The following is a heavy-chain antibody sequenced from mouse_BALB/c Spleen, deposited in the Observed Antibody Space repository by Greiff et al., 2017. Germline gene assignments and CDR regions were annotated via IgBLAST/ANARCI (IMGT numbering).Heavy chain of an antibody. Sequence: QVQLQQSGAELVRPGVSVKISCKGSGYTFTDYAMHWVKQSHAKSLEWIGVISTYYGDASYNQKFKGKATMTVDKSSSTAYMELARLTSEDSAIYYCARSYYGNYDYFDYWGQGTTLTVSS. CDR3: ARSYYGNYDYFDY. D-gene: IGHD2-10*01. CDR2: ISTYYGDA. V-gene: IGHV1S137*01. CDR1: GYTFTDYA. J-gene: IGHJ2*01.